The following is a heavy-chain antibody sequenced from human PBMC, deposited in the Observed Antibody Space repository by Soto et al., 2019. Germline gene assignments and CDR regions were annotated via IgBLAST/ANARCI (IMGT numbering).Heavy chain of an antibody. CDR3: ARWARDYMVFDY. V-gene: IGHV1-69*02. J-gene: IGHJ4*02. Sequence: ASVKVSCKASGGTFSSYTISWVRQAPGQGLEWMGRIIPILGIANYAQKFQGRVTITADKSTSTAYMELSSLRSEDTAVYYCARWARDYMVFDYWGQGTLVTVSS. CDR2: IIPILGIA. CDR1: GGTFSSYT. D-gene: IGHD3-10*01.